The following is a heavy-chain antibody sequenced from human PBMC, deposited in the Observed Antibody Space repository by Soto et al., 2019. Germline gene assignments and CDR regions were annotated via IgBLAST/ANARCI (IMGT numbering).Heavy chain of an antibody. D-gene: IGHD6-6*01. J-gene: IGHJ3*02. V-gene: IGHV1-18*01. CDR3: ARRGIAARLSPDAFDI. CDR1: GYTFTSYG. Sequence: ASVKVSCKASGYTFTSYGMSWVRQATGQGLERMGWISPYNGNTNYAQTLQGRVTMTTDTSTSTAYMELRSLRSDDTAVYYCARRGIAARLSPDAFDIWGQGTMVTVSS. CDR2: ISPYNGNT.